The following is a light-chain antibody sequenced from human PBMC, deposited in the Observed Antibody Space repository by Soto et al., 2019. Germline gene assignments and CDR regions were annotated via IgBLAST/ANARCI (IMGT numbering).Light chain of an antibody. CDR3: QQYGSSPPYT. CDR2: GAS. J-gene: IGKJ2*01. V-gene: IGKV3-20*01. Sequence: EVVLTQSPGTLSLSPGERATLSCTASQSVSSSYLAWYQQKPGQAPRLLIYGASSRATGISDRFSGSGSGKEFTLTISRLEPEDFAVYYCQQYGSSPPYTFGQGTKLEIK. CDR1: QSVSSSY.